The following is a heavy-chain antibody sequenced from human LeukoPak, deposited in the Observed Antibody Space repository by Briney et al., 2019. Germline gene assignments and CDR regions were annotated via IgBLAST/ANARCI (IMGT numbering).Heavy chain of an antibody. CDR2: IHHTGNT. CDR3: ARDTEIAAAGNFDY. J-gene: IGHJ4*02. D-gene: IGHD6-13*01. CDR1: GSSIRTYTH. Sequence: PSETLSLTCTVSGSSIRTYTHWGWIRQPPGKGLEGIASIHHTGNTYYNPSLESRVTISIDKSKNQFSLKLSSVTAADTAVYYCARDTEIAAAGNFDYWGQGTLVTVSS. V-gene: IGHV4-38-2*02.